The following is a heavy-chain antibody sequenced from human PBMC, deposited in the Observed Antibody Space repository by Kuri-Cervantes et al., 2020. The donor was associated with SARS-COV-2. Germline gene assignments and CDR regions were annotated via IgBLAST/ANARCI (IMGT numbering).Heavy chain of an antibody. D-gene: IGHD2-8*02. Sequence: GESLKISCAASGFTFSNAWMSWVRQAPGKGLEWVGRIKSKTDGGTTDYAAPVKGRFTISRDDSKNTLYLQMNSLKTEDTAVYYCTTGLTGTPDYWGQGTLVTVSS. CDR3: TTGLTGTPDY. J-gene: IGHJ4*02. CDR2: IKSKTDGGTT. CDR1: GFTFSNAW. V-gene: IGHV3-15*01.